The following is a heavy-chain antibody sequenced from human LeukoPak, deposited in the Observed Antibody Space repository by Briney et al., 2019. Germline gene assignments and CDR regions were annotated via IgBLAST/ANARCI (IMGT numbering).Heavy chain of an antibody. Sequence: SETLSLTCTASGGSISSSSYYWGWIRQPPGKGLEWIGSIYYSGSTYYNPSLKSRVTISVDTSKNQFSLKLSSVTAADTAVYYCARLSWGSSSWGGYYFDYWGQGTLVTVSS. CDR2: IYYSGST. CDR1: GGSISSSSYY. V-gene: IGHV4-39*07. J-gene: IGHJ4*02. D-gene: IGHD6-6*01. CDR3: ARLSWGSSSWGGYYFDY.